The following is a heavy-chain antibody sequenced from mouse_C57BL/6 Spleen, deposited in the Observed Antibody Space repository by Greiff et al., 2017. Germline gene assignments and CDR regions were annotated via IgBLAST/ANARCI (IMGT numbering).Heavy chain of an antibody. CDR3: ARWDSSGYDAMDY. V-gene: IGHV1-4*01. J-gene: IGHJ4*01. CDR2: INPSSGYT. D-gene: IGHD3-2*02. Sequence: VKLVESGAELARPGASVKMSCKASGYTFTSYTMHWVKQRPGQGLEWIGYINPSSGYTKYNQKFKDKATLTADKSSSTAYMQLSSLTSEDSAVYYCARWDSSGYDAMDYWGQGTSVTVSS. CDR1: GYTFTSYT.